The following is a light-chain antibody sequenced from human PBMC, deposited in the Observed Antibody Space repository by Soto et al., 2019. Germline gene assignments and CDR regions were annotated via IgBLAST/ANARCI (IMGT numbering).Light chain of an antibody. CDR1: QSISSW. CDR2: KAS. Sequence: DIQMTQSPSTLTASVGDRVTITCRASQSISSWLAWYQQKPGKAPKILIYKASSLEIGVPSRFSGSGSGTEFTLTISSLQPDDFATYYCQQLNSYPLPFGGGTKVDIK. J-gene: IGKJ4*01. V-gene: IGKV1-5*03. CDR3: QQLNSYPLP.